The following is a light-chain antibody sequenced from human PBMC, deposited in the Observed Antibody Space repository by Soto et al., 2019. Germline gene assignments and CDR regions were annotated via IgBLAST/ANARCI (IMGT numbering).Light chain of an antibody. V-gene: IGKV3D-15*01. CDR2: AAS. Sequence: IVMTQSPATLSLSPGEGATLSCRASQSVRRDLAWYQQRPGQAPRLLIYAASTRATGIPARFSGSGSGTAVTLPIPSLQTDDSAIYYCQQYNGWRPSTFGQGTNLEIK. CDR1: QSVRRD. J-gene: IGKJ2*01. CDR3: QQYNGWRPST.